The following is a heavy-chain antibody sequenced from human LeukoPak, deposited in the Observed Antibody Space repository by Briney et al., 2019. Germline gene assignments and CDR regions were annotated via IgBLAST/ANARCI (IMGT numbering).Heavy chain of an antibody. CDR1: GYTFSDYH. D-gene: IGHD3-10*01. Sequence: ASVKVSCKASGYTFSDYHINWVRQASGQGLGWMGWISAYNGNTNYAQKLQGRVTMTTDTSTSTAYMELRSLRSDDTAVYYCARDHSRKGYYGSGSLYYGMDVWGQGTTVTVSS. CDR2: ISAYNGNT. J-gene: IGHJ6*02. V-gene: IGHV1-18*04. CDR3: ARDHSRKGYYGSGSLYYGMDV.